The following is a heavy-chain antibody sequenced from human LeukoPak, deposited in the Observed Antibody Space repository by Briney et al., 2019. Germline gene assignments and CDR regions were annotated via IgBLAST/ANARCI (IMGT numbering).Heavy chain of an antibody. D-gene: IGHD6-13*01. CDR1: GYTLSGYY. J-gene: IGHJ6*02. V-gene: IGHV1-2*02. CDR3: ASTSYSSNYGMDV. CDR2: INPNSGGT. Sequence: ASVKVSCKASGYTLSGYYMHWLRQAPGQGLEWMGWINPNSGGTNYAQKFQGRVTMTRDTSISTAYMELSRLRSDDTAVYYCASTSYSSNYGMDVWGQGTTVTVSS.